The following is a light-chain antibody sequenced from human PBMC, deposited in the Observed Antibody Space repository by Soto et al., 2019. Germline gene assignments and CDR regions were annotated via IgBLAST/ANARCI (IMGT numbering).Light chain of an antibody. Sequence: QSALTQPRSVSGSPGQSVTISCTGTSSDVGGYNYVSWFQQHPGKAPKLMIYDVSKRPSGVPDRFSGSKSGNTASLTISRLQAEYEADYYCCPCAVNYTAVVFGGGTKLTVL. J-gene: IGLJ2*01. V-gene: IGLV2-11*01. CDR3: CPCAVNYTAVV. CDR2: DVS. CDR1: SSDVGGYNY.